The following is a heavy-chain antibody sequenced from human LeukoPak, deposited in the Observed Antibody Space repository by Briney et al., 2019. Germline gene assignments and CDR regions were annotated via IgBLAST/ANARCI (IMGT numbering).Heavy chain of an antibody. CDR2: ISSSSSTI. CDR1: GLTFSNYE. V-gene: IGHV3-48*01. D-gene: IGHD5-12*01. Sequence: GGSLRLSYAASGLTFSNYEMNWVRQAPGRGLEWVSYISSSSSTIYYADSVKGRFTISRDNAKNSLYLQMNSLRAEDTAVYYCARARIGYSGYKYWGQGTLVTVSS. CDR3: ARARIGYSGYKY. J-gene: IGHJ4*02.